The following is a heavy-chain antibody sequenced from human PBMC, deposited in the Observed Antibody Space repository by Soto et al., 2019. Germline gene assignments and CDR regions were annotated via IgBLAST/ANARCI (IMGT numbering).Heavy chain of an antibody. CDR3: ARGNVVANDY. CDR1: GGSISSGDYY. CDR2: IYHGGST. J-gene: IGHJ4*02. Sequence: SETLSLTCTVSGGSISSGDYYWSWIRQPPGKGLEWIGYIYHGGSTNYNPSLKSRVTISADRSKNQFSLKLSSVTAADTAVYYCARGNVVANDYWGQGTLVTVSS. V-gene: IGHV4-30-2*01. D-gene: IGHD2-21*01.